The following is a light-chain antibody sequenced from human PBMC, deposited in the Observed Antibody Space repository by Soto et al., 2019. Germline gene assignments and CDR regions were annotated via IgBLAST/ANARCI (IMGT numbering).Light chain of an antibody. J-gene: IGKJ1*01. V-gene: IGKV3-20*01. CDR1: QSVSSSY. CDR3: QQCYSSPRT. CDR2: AAS. Sequence: EIVLTQSPGTLSLSPGERATLSCRASQSVSSSYLTWYQQKPGQAPRLLIYAASSLQSGVPSRFSGGGSGTDFTLTINTLQPEDFATYFCQQCYSSPRTFGQGTKVEIK.